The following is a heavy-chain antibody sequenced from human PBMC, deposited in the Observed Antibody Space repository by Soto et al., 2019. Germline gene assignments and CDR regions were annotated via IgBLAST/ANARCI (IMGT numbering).Heavy chain of an antibody. D-gene: IGHD3-10*01. Sequence: FLTLSLTCTVSGGYIRGGGGYCSWISQHPGKGLEWIGYIYYSGSTYYNPSLKSRVTISVDTSKNQFSLKLSSVTAADTAVYYCARARGYYGSGSYWWFDPWGQGTLVTVSS. CDR1: GGYIRGGGGY. CDR2: IYYSGST. V-gene: IGHV4-31*03. J-gene: IGHJ5*02. CDR3: ARARGYYGSGSYWWFDP.